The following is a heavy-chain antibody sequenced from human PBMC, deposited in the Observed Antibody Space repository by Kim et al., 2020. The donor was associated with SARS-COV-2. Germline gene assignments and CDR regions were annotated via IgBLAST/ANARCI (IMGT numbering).Heavy chain of an antibody. CDR1: GFTFSSYA. V-gene: IGHV3-23*01. J-gene: IGHJ6*02. CDR2: ISGSGGST. CDR3: AKTLGGSYLAYYYGMDV. Sequence: GGSLRLSCAASGFTFSSYAMSWVRQAPGKGLEWVSAISGSGGSTYYADSVKGRFTISRDNSKNTLYLQMNSLRAEDTAVYYCAKTLGGSYLAYYYGMDVWGHGTTVTVSS. D-gene: IGHD1-26*01.